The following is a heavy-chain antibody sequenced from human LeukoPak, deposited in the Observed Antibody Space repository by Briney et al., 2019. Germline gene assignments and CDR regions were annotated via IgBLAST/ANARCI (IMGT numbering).Heavy chain of an antibody. CDR1: GGTFSSYA. D-gene: IGHD1-26*01. CDR2: INPIFGTT. Sequence: ASVKVSCKASGGTFSSYAINWVRQAPGQGLEWMGGINPIFGTTNYAQKFQGRVTIITDESTRTAYMEPSSLRSEDTAVYYCARDRAVGATVDQDNNNHGMDVWGQGTTVTVSS. CDR3: ARDRAVGATVDQDNNNHGMDV. V-gene: IGHV1-69*05. J-gene: IGHJ6*02.